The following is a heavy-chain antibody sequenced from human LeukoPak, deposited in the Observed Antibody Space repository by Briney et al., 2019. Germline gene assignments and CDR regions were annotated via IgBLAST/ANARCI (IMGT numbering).Heavy chain of an antibody. V-gene: IGHV4-39*07. CDR1: GGSINSNKYYY. D-gene: IGHD3-10*01. CDR2: MYSSGSA. CDR3: ARGGVIGQLSFHHDY. Sequence: SETLSLTCSVSGGSINSNKYYYWGWVRQPPGKGLEWIGSMYSSGSAYYNPSLNSRATISTDTSNNQFSLKLTSVTAADTAVYFCARGGVIGQLSFHHDYWGQGTLVTVSS. J-gene: IGHJ4*02.